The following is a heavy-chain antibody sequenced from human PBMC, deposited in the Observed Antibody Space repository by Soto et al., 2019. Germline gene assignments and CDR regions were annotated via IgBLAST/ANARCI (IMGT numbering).Heavy chain of an antibody. D-gene: IGHD5-18*01. CDR1: GYTFTSYY. CDR2: INPSGGST. Sequence: QVQLVQSGAEVKKPGASVKVSCKASGYTFTSYYMHWVRQAPGQGLEWMGIINPSGGSTSYAQKFQGRVTMTRDTSTSTVYMELSSLRSEDTAVYYCARINGYSYGSGEYDEYYYYYYGMDVWGQGTTVTVSS. CDR3: ARINGYSYGSGEYDEYYYYYYGMDV. J-gene: IGHJ6*02. V-gene: IGHV1-46*01.